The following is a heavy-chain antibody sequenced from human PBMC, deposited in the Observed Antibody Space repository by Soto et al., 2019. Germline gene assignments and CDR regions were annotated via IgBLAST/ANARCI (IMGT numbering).Heavy chain of an antibody. CDR2: INPNSGGT. Sequence: GASVKVSCKASGYTFTGYYMHWVRQAPGQGLEWMGWINPNSGGTNYAQKFQGRVTMTRDTSISTAYMELSRLRSDDTAVYYCARSGYCSSTSCYTDYYYGMDVWGQGTTVTAP. D-gene: IGHD2-2*02. CDR1: GYTFTGYY. CDR3: ARSGYCSSTSCYTDYYYGMDV. J-gene: IGHJ6*02. V-gene: IGHV1-2*02.